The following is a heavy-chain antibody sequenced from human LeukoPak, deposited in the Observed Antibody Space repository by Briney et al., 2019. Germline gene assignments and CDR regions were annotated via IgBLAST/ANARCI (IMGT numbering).Heavy chain of an antibody. J-gene: IGHJ4*02. D-gene: IGHD5-18*01. V-gene: IGHV3-23*01. CDR1: GFTFSSYA. CDR2: ISGSGGST. Sequence: GGSLRLSCAAPGFTFSSYAMSWVRQAPGKGLEWVSAISGSGGSTYYADSVKGRFTISRDNSKNTLYLQMNSLRAEDTAVYYCAKKNTAMSNFDYWGQGTLVTVSS. CDR3: AKKNTAMSNFDY.